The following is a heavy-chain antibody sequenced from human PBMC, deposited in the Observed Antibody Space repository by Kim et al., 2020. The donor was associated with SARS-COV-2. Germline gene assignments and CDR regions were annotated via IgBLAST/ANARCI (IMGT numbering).Heavy chain of an antibody. D-gene: IGHD3-3*01. Sequence: SETLSLTCTVSGGSISSYYWSWIRQPPGKGLEWIGYIYYSGSTNYNPSLKSRVTISVDTSKNQFSLKLSSVTAADTAVYYCARDRWSVMTFDIWGQGTMVTVSS. CDR1: GGSISSYY. V-gene: IGHV4-59*01. CDR2: IYYSGST. CDR3: ARDRWSVMTFDI. J-gene: IGHJ3*02.